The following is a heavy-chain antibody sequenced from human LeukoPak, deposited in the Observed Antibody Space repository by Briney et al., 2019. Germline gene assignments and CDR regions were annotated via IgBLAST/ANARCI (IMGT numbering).Heavy chain of an antibody. CDR3: ARGSVI. V-gene: IGHV4-39*07. Sequence: SETLSLTCTVSGGSISSSSYYWGWIRQPPGKGLEWIGEIYHSGSTNYNPSLKSRVTISVDKSKNQFSLKLSSVTAADTAVYYCARGSVIWGQGTMVTVSS. J-gene: IGHJ3*02. CDR1: GGSISSSSYY. CDR2: IYHSGST.